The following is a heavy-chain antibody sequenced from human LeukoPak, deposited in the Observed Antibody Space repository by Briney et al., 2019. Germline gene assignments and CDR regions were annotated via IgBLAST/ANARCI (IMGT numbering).Heavy chain of an antibody. Sequence: GGALKLSCAASGFTFSSYSMNWVRQAPGKGLEWVSSISSSSSYIYYADSVKGRFTISRDNAKNSLYLQMNSLRAEDTAVYYCARDRDGDFWSGYYPGERWFEPWGQGTLVTVSS. V-gene: IGHV3-21*01. CDR3: ARDRDGDFWSGYYPGERWFEP. CDR2: ISSSSSYI. CDR1: GFTFSSYS. J-gene: IGHJ5*02. D-gene: IGHD3-3*01.